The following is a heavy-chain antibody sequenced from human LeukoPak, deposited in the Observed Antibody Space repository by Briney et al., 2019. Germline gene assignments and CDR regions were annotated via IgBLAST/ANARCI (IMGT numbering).Heavy chain of an antibody. Sequence: GGSLRLSCAASGFTFSSYAMSWVRQAPGKGLEWVANINQDGSEENYVYSVKGRFTISRDNAKNSLYLQMNSLRAEDRAVYYCARNKRGDYWGQGALVTVSS. J-gene: IGHJ4*02. CDR1: GFTFSSYA. CDR2: INQDGSEE. D-gene: IGHD1/OR15-1a*01. CDR3: ARNKRGDY. V-gene: IGHV3-7*01.